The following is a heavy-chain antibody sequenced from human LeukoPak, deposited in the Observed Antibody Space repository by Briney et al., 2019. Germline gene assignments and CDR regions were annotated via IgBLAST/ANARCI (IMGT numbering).Heavy chain of an antibody. CDR1: GFTFSSYE. CDR2: ISWDGGST. D-gene: IGHD4-17*01. J-gene: IGHJ4*02. V-gene: IGHV3-43D*03. CDR3: AKSLKSDYVEPFDY. Sequence: GGSLRLSCAASGFTFSSYEMNWVRQAPGKGLEWVSLISWDGGSTYYADSVKGRFTISRDNSKNSLYLQMNSLRAEDTALYYCAKSLKSDYVEPFDYWGQGTLVTVSS.